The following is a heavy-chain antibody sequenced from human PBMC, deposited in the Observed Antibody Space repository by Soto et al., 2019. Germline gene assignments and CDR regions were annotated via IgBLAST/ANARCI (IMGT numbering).Heavy chain of an antibody. Sequence: EVPLLESGGGLVQPGGSLRLSCAASGFTFSNYALSWVRQSPGKGLEWDSAITGSGDRTYYADSVNGRFTVSRYNSKNTLSLEMNSLSAEDTALYYCAKGLGSGSYAASDSWGQGTLVTVSS. CDR1: GFTFSNYA. V-gene: IGHV3-23*01. D-gene: IGHD1-26*01. J-gene: IGHJ5*01. CDR2: ITGSGDRT. CDR3: AKGLGSGSYAASDS.